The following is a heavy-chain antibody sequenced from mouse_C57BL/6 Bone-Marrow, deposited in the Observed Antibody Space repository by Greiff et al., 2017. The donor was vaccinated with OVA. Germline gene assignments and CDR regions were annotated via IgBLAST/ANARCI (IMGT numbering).Heavy chain of an antibody. D-gene: IGHD2-4*01. CDR2: IWRGGST. J-gene: IGHJ3*01. V-gene: IGHV2-2*01. CDR3: ARKSYYDYSWFAY. CDR1: GFSLTSYG. Sequence: VKLQESGPGLVQPSQSLSITCTVSGFSLTSYGVHWVRQSPGKGLEWLGVIWRGGSTDYYAAFISRLGICKDNSKSQVIFKMNSLQADDTTIYYCARKSYYDYSWFAYWGQGTLVTVSA.